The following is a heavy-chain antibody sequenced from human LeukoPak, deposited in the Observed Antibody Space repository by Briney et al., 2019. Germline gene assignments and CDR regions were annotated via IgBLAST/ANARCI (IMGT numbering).Heavy chain of an antibody. V-gene: IGHV3-11*04. CDR3: ARYYYDSSGYYYKDY. Sequence: GGSLRLSCAASGLTFSDYYMSWIRQAPGKGLEWVSYISSSGSTIYYADSVKGRFTISRDNAKNSLYLQMNSLRAEDTAMYYCARYYYDSSGYYYKDYWGQGTLVTVSS. J-gene: IGHJ4*02. CDR1: GLTFSDYY. D-gene: IGHD3-22*01. CDR2: ISSSGSTI.